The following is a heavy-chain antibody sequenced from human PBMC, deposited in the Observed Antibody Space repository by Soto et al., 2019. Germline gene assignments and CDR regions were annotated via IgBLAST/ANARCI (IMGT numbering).Heavy chain of an antibody. V-gene: IGHV1-69*08. J-gene: IGHJ5*02. D-gene: IGHD5-12*01. Sequence: QVQLVQSGAEVKKPGSSVKVSCKASGGTFASYTLSWVRQAPGQGLEGMGRIIPILGIANYAQKFQGRVTITADKSTSTAYMELSSLRSEDTAVYYCARDRRFSGYDYVIWFDPWGQGTLVTVSS. CDR1: GGTFASYT. CDR3: ARDRRFSGYDYVIWFDP. CDR2: IIPILGIA.